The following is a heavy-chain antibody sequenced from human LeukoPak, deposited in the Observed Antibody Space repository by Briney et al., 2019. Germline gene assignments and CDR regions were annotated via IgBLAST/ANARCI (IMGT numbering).Heavy chain of an antibody. D-gene: IGHD5-24*01. CDR1: GFTLDDYA. Sequence: GGSLRLSCAASGFTLDDYAMHWVRQAPGKGLEWVSLISGDGVRTYYADSVKGRFTISRDNSTKSLYLQMTSLRTQAPAWYYFPKDNGMGDCDYWGQGTLVTVSS. J-gene: IGHJ4*02. V-gene: IGHV3-43*02. CDR2: ISGDGVRT. CDR3: PKDNGMGDCDY.